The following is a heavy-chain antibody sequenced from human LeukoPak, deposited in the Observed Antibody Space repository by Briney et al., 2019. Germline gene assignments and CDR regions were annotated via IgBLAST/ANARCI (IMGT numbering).Heavy chain of an antibody. J-gene: IGHJ4*02. V-gene: IGHV3-21*01. D-gene: IGHD3-9*01. CDR3: VRDYENLTGSKTRFHY. CDR1: GFTFSSHW. Sequence: GGSLRLSCAASGFTFSSHWMTWVRQAPGKGLEWVSCISSSSSYIYYANSVKGRFTISRDNAKNSLYLQMNSLRAEDTAVYYCVRDYENLTGSKTRFHYWGQGTLVTVSS. CDR2: ISSSSSYI.